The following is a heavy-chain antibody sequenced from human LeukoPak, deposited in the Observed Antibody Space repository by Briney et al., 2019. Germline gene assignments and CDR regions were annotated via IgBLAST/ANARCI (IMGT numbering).Heavy chain of an antibody. V-gene: IGHV3-21*01. CDR3: VRDLVRGVHPVFYFDL. CDR2: ISSSGDYI. CDR1: GFPFSDYS. Sequence: GGSLRLSCAASGFPFSDYSMNWVRQAPGKGLEWVSSISSSGDYIYSADSVKGRFTISRDNAKNSLYLQMTNLSAEDTAVYFCVRDLVRGVHPVFYFDLWGRGTLVTVSS. J-gene: IGHJ2*01. D-gene: IGHD3-10*01.